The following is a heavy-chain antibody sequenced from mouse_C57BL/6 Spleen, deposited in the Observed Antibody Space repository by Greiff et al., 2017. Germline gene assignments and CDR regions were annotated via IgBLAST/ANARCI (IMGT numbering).Heavy chain of an antibody. D-gene: IGHD2-2*01. CDR2: IDPSDSYT. CDR3: ARWLGDAMDY. V-gene: IGHV1-69*01. CDR1: GYTFTSYW. J-gene: IGHJ4*01. Sequence: VQLQQPGAELVMPGASVKLSCKASGYTFTSYWMHWVKQRPGQGLEWIGEIDPSDSYTNYNQKFKGKSTLTVDKSSSTAYMQLSSLTSEDSAVYYCARWLGDAMDYWGQGTSVTVSS.